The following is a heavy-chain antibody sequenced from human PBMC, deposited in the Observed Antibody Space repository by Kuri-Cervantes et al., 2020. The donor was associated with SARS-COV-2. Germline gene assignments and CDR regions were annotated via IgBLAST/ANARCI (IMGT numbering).Heavy chain of an antibody. CDR1: GFTFSSYA. V-gene: IGHV3-23*01. CDR3: AKATPPSMVRGVIIGFDY. Sequence: GESLKISCAASGFTFSSYAMSWVRQAPGKGLEWVSAISGSGGSTYYADSVKGRFTISRDNSKNTLYLQMNSLRAEDTAVYYCAKATPPSMVRGVIIGFDYWGQGTLVTVSS. D-gene: IGHD3-10*01. J-gene: IGHJ4*02. CDR2: ISGSGGST.